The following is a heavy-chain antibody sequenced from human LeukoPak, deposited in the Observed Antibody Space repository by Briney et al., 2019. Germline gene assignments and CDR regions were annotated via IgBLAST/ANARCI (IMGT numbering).Heavy chain of an antibody. CDR1: GGSISSYY. CDR3: ARQWGSSSSWFDP. V-gene: IGHV4-59*08. CDR2: IYYSGST. J-gene: IGHJ5*02. Sequence: SETLSLTCTVSGGSISSYYWSRIRQPPGKGLEWIGYIYYSGSTNYNPSLKSRVTISVDTSKNQFSLKLSSVTAADTAVYYCARQWGSSSSWFDPWGQGTLVTVSS. D-gene: IGHD6-13*01.